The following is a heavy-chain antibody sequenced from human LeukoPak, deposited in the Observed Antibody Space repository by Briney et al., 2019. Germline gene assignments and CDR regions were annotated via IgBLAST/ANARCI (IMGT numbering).Heavy chain of an antibody. Sequence: SETLSLTCTVSGGSISSSSYYWGWIRQPPGKGLEWIGSIYYSGSTYYNPSLKSRVTISVDTSKNQFSLKLSSVTAADTAVYYCASPGYCSSTSCYWVNYFDYWGQGTLVTVSS. CDR2: IYYSGST. J-gene: IGHJ4*02. D-gene: IGHD2-2*01. V-gene: IGHV4-39*01. CDR3: ASPGYCSSTSCYWVNYFDY. CDR1: GGSISSSSYY.